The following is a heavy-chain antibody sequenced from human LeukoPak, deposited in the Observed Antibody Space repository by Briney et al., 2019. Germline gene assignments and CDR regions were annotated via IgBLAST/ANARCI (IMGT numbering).Heavy chain of an antibody. V-gene: IGHV5-51*01. D-gene: IGHD7-27*01. J-gene: IGHJ4*02. CDR1: GYRFTIYW. CDR3: VRRTTGEYYFDY. Sequence: GESLQISCKGSGYRFTIYWIGWVRQMPGRGLEWIGIIYPGDSDIRYSPSFQGQVNISADKSISNAYLQWSSLKASDTAMYYCVRRTTGEYYFDYWGQGTLVTVSP. CDR2: IYPGDSDI.